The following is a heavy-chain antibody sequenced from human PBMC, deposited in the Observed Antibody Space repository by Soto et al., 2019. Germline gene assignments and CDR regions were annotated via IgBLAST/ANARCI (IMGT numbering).Heavy chain of an antibody. CDR3: VRGLRYSGMDV. J-gene: IGHJ6*02. Sequence: XATLSLTCAVNGGSFSAYYWTWIRQPPGRGLEWIGEIDHSGSTNYNPSLESRVTISIDTAKNRFSLNVTSVTAADTAVYYCVRGLRYSGMDVWGQGTTVTVSS. CDR2: IDHSGST. CDR1: GGSFSAYY. D-gene: IGHD2-15*01. V-gene: IGHV4-34*01.